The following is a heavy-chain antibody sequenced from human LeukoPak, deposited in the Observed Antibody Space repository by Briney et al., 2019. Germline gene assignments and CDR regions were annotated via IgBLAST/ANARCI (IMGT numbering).Heavy chain of an antibody. D-gene: IGHD1-26*01. CDR1: GGTFSSYA. J-gene: IGHJ4*02. CDR2: IIPIFGTA. V-gene: IGHV1-69*01. Sequence: EASVKVSCKASGGTFSSYAISWVRQAPGQGLEWMGGIIPIFGTANYAQKFQGRVTITADESTSTAYMELSSLRSEDTAVYYCARSMVSRWELPSYWGQGTLVTVSS. CDR3: ARSMVSRWELPSY.